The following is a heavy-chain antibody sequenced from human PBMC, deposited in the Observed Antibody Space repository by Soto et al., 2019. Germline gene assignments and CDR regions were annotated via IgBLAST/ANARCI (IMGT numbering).Heavy chain of an antibody. D-gene: IGHD3-10*01. CDR3: ARVGGFGATTMDY. V-gene: IGHV4-30-4*01. CDR1: GGSISSGDYY. J-gene: IGHJ4*02. CDR2: IYYSGST. Sequence: QVQLQESGPGLVKPSQTLSLTCTVSGGSISSGDYYWSWIRQPPGKGLEWIGYIYYSGSTYYTPSLRRRVTISVDPSKNQFSLKLSSVTAADAAVYYCARVGGFGATTMDYWGQGTLVTVSS.